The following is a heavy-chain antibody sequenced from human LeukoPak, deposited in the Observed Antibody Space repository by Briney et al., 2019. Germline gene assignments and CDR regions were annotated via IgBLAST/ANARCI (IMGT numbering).Heavy chain of an antibody. J-gene: IGHJ4*02. V-gene: IGHV4/OR15-8*01. Sequence: SETLSLTCDVSGGSIDSTNWWNWVRQPPGKGLEWIGEIHHDGRINHNPSLKSRVTLSVDKSKNQFSLRLNSVTAADTAMYYCARSHDHLWGNYPDYWGQGTLVTVSS. D-gene: IGHD3-16*02. CDR2: IHHDGRI. CDR1: GGSIDSTNW. CDR3: ARSHDHLWGNYPDY.